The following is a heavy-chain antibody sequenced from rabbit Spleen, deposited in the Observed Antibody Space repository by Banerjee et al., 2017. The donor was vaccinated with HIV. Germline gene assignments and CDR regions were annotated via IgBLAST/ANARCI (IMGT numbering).Heavy chain of an antibody. J-gene: IGHJ4*01. CDR1: GFEFSRFG. CDR3: VREVAAKFSL. D-gene: IGHD4-1*01. Sequence: QEQLVESGGGLVQPGGSLKLSCKASGFEFSRFGVSWVRQAPGKGLEWIGYIDPIFGSTAYASWVNGRFSISRENTQNTVSLQMNSLTVADTATYFCVREVAAKFSLWGPGTLVTVS. V-gene: IGHV1S47*01. CDR2: IDPIFGST.